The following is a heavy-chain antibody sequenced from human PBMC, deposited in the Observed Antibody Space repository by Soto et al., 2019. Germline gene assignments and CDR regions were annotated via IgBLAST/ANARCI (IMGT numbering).Heavy chain of an antibody. V-gene: IGHV2-70*01. D-gene: IGHD3-22*01. CDR1: GFSLTTRGMH. J-gene: IGHJ4*02. Sequence: SGPTLVNPTQTLTLTCTFSGFSLTTRGMHVSWIRQPPGKALEWLALIAWDGDKYYSTSLKTRLTISRDTSNNQVVLTMTDMAPVDTATYFCARTAFDYYDTRAAFDYWGQGTLVTVSS. CDR3: ARTAFDYYDTRAAFDY. CDR2: IAWDGDK.